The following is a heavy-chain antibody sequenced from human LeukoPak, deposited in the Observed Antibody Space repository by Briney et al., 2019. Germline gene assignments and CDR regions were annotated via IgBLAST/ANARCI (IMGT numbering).Heavy chain of an antibody. CDR2: ISSSSNDI. Sequence: GGSLRLSCAASGLTSSIYSTSCGRQAPGKGLEWVSSISSSSNDIYYADSVKGRFTTSRDNAKNSLYLQMNSLRAEDTAVYYCARVPHAMVRGVIITEFYFDYWGQGTLVTVSS. D-gene: IGHD3-10*01. V-gene: IGHV3-21*01. J-gene: IGHJ4*02. CDR1: GLTSSIYS. CDR3: ARVPHAMVRGVIITEFYFDY.